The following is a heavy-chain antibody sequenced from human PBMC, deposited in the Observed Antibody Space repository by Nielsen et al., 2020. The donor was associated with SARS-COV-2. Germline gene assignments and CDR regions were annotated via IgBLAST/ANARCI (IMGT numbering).Heavy chain of an antibody. CDR3: ARDRGDGHPAPLD. D-gene: IGHD5-24*01. Sequence: SVKVSCKASGGTFSSDAFSWVRQAPGQGLEWLGGIIIVFDAANYAQKFQGRVTITADESTSTAYMELSSLRSEDTAVYYCARDRGDGHPAPLDWGQGTLVTVSS. CDR2: IIIVFDAA. V-gene: IGHV1-69*13. J-gene: IGHJ4*02. CDR1: GGTFSSDA.